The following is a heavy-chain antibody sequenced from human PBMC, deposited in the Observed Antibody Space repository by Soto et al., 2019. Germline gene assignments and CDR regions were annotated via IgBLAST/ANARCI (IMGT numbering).Heavy chain of an antibody. V-gene: IGHV4-39*01. Sequence: SETLSLTCTVSGGSLSSSNYYWAWIRQSPGKGLEWIGSVYYNGFTYYNPSLKSRVTISVDTSKNQFSLKLTSVTAADTAVYYCARMGDFWSGPGELDPWGQGTLVTVSS. CDR1: GGSLSSSNYY. CDR3: ARMGDFWSGPGELDP. J-gene: IGHJ5*02. D-gene: IGHD3-3*01. CDR2: VYYNGFT.